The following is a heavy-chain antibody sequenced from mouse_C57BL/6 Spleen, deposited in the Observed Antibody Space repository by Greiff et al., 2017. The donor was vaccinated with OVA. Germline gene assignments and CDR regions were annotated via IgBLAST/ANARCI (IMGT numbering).Heavy chain of an antibody. CDR2: IHPSDSDT. CDR3: AITYGYDFWYFDV. V-gene: IGHV1-74*01. J-gene: IGHJ1*03. CDR1: GYTFTSYW. Sequence: VKLQQPGAELVKPGASVKVSCKASGYTFTSYWMHWVKQRPGQGLEWIGRIHPSDSDTNYNQKFKGKATLTVDKSSSTAYMQLSRLTSADYAVFYYAITYGYDFWYFDVWGTGTTVTVSS. D-gene: IGHD2-2*01.